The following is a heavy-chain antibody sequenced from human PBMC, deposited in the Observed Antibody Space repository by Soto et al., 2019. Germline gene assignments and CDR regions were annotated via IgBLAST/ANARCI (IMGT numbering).Heavy chain of an antibody. D-gene: IGHD1-26*01. V-gene: IGHV1-69*13. J-gene: IGHJ5*02. Sequence: SVKVSCKASGGTFSSYAISWVRQAPGQGLEWMGGIIPIFGTANYAQTFQGRVTINADESTSTAYMELRSLRSEDTAVYYCASRTYTGSYYEGNWFDPWGQGTLATVSS. CDR1: GGTFSSYA. CDR2: IIPIFGTA. CDR3: ASRTYTGSYYEGNWFDP.